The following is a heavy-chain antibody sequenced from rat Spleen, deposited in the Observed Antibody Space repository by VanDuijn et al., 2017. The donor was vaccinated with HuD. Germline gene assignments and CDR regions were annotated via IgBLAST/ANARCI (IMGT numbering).Heavy chain of an antibody. CDR3: VRQDTSGYSNWFAY. J-gene: IGHJ3*01. CDR1: GFTFSDYY. CDR2: ISYDGGRN. D-gene: IGHD4-3*01. V-gene: IGHV5-29*01. Sequence: EVQLVESDGGLVQPGRSLKLSCAASGFTFSDYYMAWVRQAPTKGLEWVATISYDGGRNFYRDSVKGRFTISRENAKSNLYFLMDSLRSEDTATYYCVRQDTSGYSNWFAYWGQGTLVSVSS.